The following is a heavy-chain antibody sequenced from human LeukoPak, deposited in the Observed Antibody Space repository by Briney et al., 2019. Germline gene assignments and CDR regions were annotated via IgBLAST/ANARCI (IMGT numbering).Heavy chain of an antibody. Sequence: SETLSLTCTVSGGSISSYYWSWIRQPPGKGLEWIGYIYYSGSTNYNPSLKSRVTISVDTSKNQFSLKLSSVTAADTAVHYCARDNRYYYDSSGLYDYWGQGTLVTVSS. J-gene: IGHJ4*02. CDR2: IYYSGST. D-gene: IGHD3-22*01. V-gene: IGHV4-59*01. CDR1: GGSISSYY. CDR3: ARDNRYYYDSSGLYDY.